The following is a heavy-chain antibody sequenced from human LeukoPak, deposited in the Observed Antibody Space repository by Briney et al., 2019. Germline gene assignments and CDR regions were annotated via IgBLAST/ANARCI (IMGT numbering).Heavy chain of an antibody. Sequence: ASVKVSCKASGYTFTDYYMHWVRQAPGQGLEWMGWINPNSGDTNYAQKFQGSVTMTTDTSTSTAYMELRSLRSDDTAVYYCARGGLGYDYVWGSYRLGLNDYWGQGTLVTVSS. V-gene: IGHV1-2*02. CDR3: ARGGLGYDYVWGSYRLGLNDY. CDR1: GYTFTDYY. CDR2: INPNSGDT. D-gene: IGHD3-16*02. J-gene: IGHJ4*02.